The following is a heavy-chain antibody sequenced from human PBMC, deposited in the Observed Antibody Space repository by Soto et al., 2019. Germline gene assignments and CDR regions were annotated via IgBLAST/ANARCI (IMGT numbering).Heavy chain of an antibody. CDR3: ARAPMDV. Sequence: SETLSLTCAVYGGSFSGYYWSWIRQPPGKGLEWIGEINHSGSTNYNPSLKSRVTISVDTSKNQFSLKLSSVTAADTAVYYCARAPMDVWGQGTTVTVSS. J-gene: IGHJ6*02. CDR1: GGSFSGYY. V-gene: IGHV4-34*01. CDR2: INHSGST.